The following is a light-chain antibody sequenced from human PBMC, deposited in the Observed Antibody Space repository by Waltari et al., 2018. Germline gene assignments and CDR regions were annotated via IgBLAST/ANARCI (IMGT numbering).Light chain of an antibody. Sequence: SYELTQPPSVSVSPGPTASITCSGDKLGDKYACWYQQKPGQSPVLVIYQDDKRPSGIPERFSGSNSGNTATLTISGTQAMDEADYYCQAWDSSTGVFGTGTKVTVL. V-gene: IGLV3-1*01. CDR1: KLGDKY. CDR3: QAWDSSTGV. J-gene: IGLJ1*01. CDR2: QDD.